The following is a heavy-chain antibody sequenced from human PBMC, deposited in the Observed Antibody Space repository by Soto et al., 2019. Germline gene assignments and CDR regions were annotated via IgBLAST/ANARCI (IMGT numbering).Heavy chain of an antibody. CDR2: IILILGTA. Sequence: VQLVQSGAEVKKPGYSVQVSCQASGGTFSSYAISWVRQAPGQGLAWMGGIILILGTANYAQTFQGRVTITADKSTSTAYMELSSLRSEDTAVYYFARGRIHLGFDYWGQGTLVTGSS. J-gene: IGHJ4*02. CDR1: GGTFSSYA. V-gene: IGHV1-69*06. D-gene: IGHD5-18*01. CDR3: ARGRIHLGFDY.